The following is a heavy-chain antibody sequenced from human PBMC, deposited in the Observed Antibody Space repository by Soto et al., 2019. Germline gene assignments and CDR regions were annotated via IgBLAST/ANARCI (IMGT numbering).Heavy chain of an antibody. CDR3: ARDDGYRSIEY. J-gene: IGHJ4*02. D-gene: IGHD5-18*01. CDR1: GFTFSGYW. V-gene: IGHV3-7*03. CDR2: TKPDGSET. Sequence: EVQLVESGGGLAQPGGSLRLSCVASGFTFSGYWMSWVRQTPGKGLEWVTNTKPDGSETYYLDSVTGRFTISRDNVRNSLYLQMSSLRGDDTAVYYCARDDGYRSIEYWGQGALVTVSP.